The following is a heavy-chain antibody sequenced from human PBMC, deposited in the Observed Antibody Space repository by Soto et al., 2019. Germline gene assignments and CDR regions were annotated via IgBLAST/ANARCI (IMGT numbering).Heavy chain of an antibody. CDR3: AKDHWLQHLGSYNRMAV. CDR1: GCTFSSYG. J-gene: IGHJ6*01. D-gene: IGHD3-9*01. Sequence: PGGSLRLSCAASGCTFSSYGMHWVRQAPGKGLKWVAVISYDGSNKYYADPVKGRFTISRDNSKNTLYLQMNSLRAEDTAVYYCAKDHWLQHLGSYNRMAVSGQGTTVTGSS. V-gene: IGHV3-30*18. CDR2: ISYDGSNK.